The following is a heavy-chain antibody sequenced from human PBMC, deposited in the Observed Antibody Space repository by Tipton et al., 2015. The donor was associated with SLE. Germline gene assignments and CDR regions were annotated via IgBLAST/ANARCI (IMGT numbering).Heavy chain of an antibody. CDR1: GYTFTHNF. D-gene: IGHD2-2*03. CDR3: ARLDIVFAPGATHRAFDV. CDR2: VNPYSGGT. Sequence: QVQLVQSGPEVQKPGASVKVSCQTSGYTFTHNFIHWVRQAPGRGLEWMGWVNPYSGGTEYAQKFQGRVTMTRDTPISTAYMELSSLTSDDTAVYYCARLDIVFAPGATHRAFDVWGQGTMVTVSS. J-gene: IGHJ3*01. V-gene: IGHV1-2*02.